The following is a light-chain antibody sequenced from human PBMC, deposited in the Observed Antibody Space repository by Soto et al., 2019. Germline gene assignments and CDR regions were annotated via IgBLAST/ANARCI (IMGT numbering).Light chain of an antibody. J-gene: IGKJ5*01. CDR3: QQRSNWPPEIT. CDR2: DAS. V-gene: IGKV3-11*01. CDR1: QSISSY. Sequence: EIVMTQSPATLSVSPGDRATLSCRASQSISSYLAWYQQKPGQAPRLLIYDASNRATGIPARFSGSGSGTDFTLTISSLEPEDFAVYYCQQRSNWPPEITFGQGTRLEIK.